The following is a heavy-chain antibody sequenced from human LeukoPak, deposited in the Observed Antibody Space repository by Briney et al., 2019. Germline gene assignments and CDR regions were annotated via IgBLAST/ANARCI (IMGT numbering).Heavy chain of an antibody. CDR2: IYYSGNT. CDR1: GGSISSYY. D-gene: IGHD5-24*01. V-gene: IGHV4-59*01. CDR3: ARVGRWLQNFDY. Sequence: SETLSLTCTVSGGSISSYYWSWIRQPPGKGLEWIGYIYYSGNTNYNPSLKSRVTISVETSKNQFSLKLNSVTAADTAVYYCARVGRWLQNFDYWGQGTLVTVS. J-gene: IGHJ4*02.